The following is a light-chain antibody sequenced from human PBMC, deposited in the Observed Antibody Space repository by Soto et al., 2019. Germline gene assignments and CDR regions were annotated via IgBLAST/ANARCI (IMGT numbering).Light chain of an antibody. CDR3: CSYAGSSSFGV. V-gene: IGLV2-23*03. CDR2: EGT. J-gene: IGLJ2*01. CDR1: SSDVGSYNL. Sequence: QSVLTQPASVSGSPGQSITISCTGTSSDVGSYNLVSWYQQHPGKAPKLMISEGTKRPSGISNRFSGSKSGNTASLTISGLLAEDEADYYCCSYAGSSSFGVFGGGTKLTVL.